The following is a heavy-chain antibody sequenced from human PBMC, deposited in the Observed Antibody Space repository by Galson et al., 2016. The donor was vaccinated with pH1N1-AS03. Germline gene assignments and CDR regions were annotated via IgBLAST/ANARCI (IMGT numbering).Heavy chain of an antibody. Sequence: SLRLSCAASGFIFDDYGMHWVRQVPGKGLEWVAVISYSGSHKYYADAVEGRFTVTRDNSKNMVYLQMNNLKAEDTAVYYCAKDVAVITWNYGMGAWGQGTTVAVSS. CDR1: GFIFDDYG. J-gene: IGHJ6*02. V-gene: IGHV3-30*18. CDR2: ISYSGSHK. CDR3: AKDVAVITWNYGMGA. D-gene: IGHD3-22*01.